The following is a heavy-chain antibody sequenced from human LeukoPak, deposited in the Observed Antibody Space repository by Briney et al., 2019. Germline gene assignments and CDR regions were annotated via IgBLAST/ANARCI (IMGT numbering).Heavy chain of an antibody. J-gene: IGHJ1*01. CDR3: VRDRWFGELSQYFQH. Sequence: SETLSLTCSVSGGSISGRRYYWGWIRQPPGKGLEWIGEINHSGSTNYNPSLKSRVTISVDTSKNQFSLKLSSVTAADTAVYYCVRDRWFGELSQYFQHWGQGTLVTVSS. CDR1: GGSISGRRYY. V-gene: IGHV4-39*07. CDR2: INHSGST. D-gene: IGHD3-10*01.